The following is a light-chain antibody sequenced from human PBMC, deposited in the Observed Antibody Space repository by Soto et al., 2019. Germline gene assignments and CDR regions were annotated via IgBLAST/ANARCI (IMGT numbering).Light chain of an antibody. CDR2: GAS. CDR1: QSVSSSY. CDR3: QQYGSSGT. V-gene: IGKV3-20*01. J-gene: IGKJ1*01. Sequence: TQSRACVSVTPRERATLCCKASQSVSSSYLAWYQQKPGQAPRLLIYGASSRATGIPDRFSGSGSGTDFTLTISRLEPEDFAVYYCQQYGSSGTFGQGTKVDIK.